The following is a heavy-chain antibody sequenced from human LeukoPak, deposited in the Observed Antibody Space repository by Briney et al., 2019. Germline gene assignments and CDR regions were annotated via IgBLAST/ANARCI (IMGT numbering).Heavy chain of an antibody. D-gene: IGHD3-10*01. CDR3: AKDRGPGFSVRGDAFDI. V-gene: IGHV3-23*01. Sequence: GGSLRLSCAASGFTFSNYGMSWVRQAPGKGPEWVSAISGGSISTYYADSVEGRFTISRDNSKNTLYLQMNSLSAEDAAVYYCAKDRGPGFSVRGDAFDIWGQGTVVTVSS. CDR1: GFTFSNYG. J-gene: IGHJ3*02. CDR2: ISGGSIST.